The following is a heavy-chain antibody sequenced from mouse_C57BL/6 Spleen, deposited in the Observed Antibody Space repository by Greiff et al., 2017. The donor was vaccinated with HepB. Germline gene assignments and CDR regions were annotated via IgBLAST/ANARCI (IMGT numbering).Heavy chain of an antibody. J-gene: IGHJ2*01. CDR3: ARESTSDY. V-gene: IGHV1-26*01. CDR2: INPNNGGT. CDR1: GYTFTDYY. Sequence: EVQLQQSGPELVKPGASVKISCKASGYTFTDYYMNWVKQSHGKSLEWIGDINPNNGGTSYNQKFKGKATLTVDKSSGTAYMELRSLTSEDSAVYYCARESTSDYWGQGTTLTVSS.